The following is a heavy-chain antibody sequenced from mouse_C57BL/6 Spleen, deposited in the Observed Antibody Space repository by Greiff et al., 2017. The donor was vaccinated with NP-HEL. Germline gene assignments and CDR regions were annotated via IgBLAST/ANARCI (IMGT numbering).Heavy chain of an antibody. CDR1: GFNIKDYY. V-gene: IGHV14-2*01. CDR2: IDPEDGET. J-gene: IGHJ4*01. D-gene: IGHD4-1*01. CDR3: AREDWDDAMDY. Sequence: VQLQQSGAELVKPGASVKLSCTASGFNIKDYYMHWVKQRTEQGLEWIGRIDPEDGETKHAPKFQGKATITADTSSNTAYLQLSSLTSEDTAVYYCAREDWDDAMDYWGQGTSVTVSS.